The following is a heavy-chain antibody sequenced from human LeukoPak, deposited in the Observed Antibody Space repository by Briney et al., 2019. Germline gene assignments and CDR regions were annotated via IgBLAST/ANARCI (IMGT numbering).Heavy chain of an antibody. CDR2: IYSGGST. Sequence: GGSLRLSCAASGLTVSSNYMTWVRQAPGKGPEWVSLIYSGGSTYYADAVKGRFTISRDNSKNTLYLQMNSLRSDDTAVYYCARVRINDGGRVLDASDIWGQGTMVTVSS. J-gene: IGHJ3*02. CDR1: GLTVSSNY. CDR3: ARVRINDGGRVLDASDI. D-gene: IGHD2/OR15-2a*01. V-gene: IGHV3-53*05.